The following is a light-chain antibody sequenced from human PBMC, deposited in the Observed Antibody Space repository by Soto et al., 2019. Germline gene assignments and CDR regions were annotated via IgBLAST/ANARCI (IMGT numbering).Light chain of an antibody. J-gene: IGLJ2*01. CDR2: SNN. CDR1: SFNIGSNT. V-gene: IGLV1-44*01. Sequence: SVLTQPPSASGTPGQRVTISCSGSSFNIGSNTVNWYQQLPGTAPKLLIYSNNQRPSGVPDRFSGSKSGTSASLAISGLQSEDEADYYCAAWDDSLNGVVFGGGTQLTVL. CDR3: AAWDDSLNGVV.